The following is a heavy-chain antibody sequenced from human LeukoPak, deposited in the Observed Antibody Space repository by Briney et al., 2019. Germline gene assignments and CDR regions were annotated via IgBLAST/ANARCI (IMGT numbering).Heavy chain of an antibody. CDR3: ATRPRWQRLYH. J-gene: IGHJ5*02. V-gene: IGHV3-23*01. D-gene: IGHD6-25*01. CDR2: ISGSGGST. Sequence: GGSLRLSCAASGFTFSSYAMSWVRQAPGKGLEWVSAISGSGGSTYYADSVKGRFTISRDNSKNTLYLQMNSLRAEDTAVYYCATRPRWQRLYHWGQGTLVTVSS. CDR1: GFTFSSYA.